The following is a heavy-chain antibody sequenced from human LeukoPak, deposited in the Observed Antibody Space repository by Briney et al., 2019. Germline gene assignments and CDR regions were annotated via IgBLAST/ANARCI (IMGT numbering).Heavy chain of an antibody. CDR1: GGSISSSSYY. CDR2: IYYSGST. V-gene: IGHV4-39*01. Sequence: SETLSLTCTVSGGSISSSSYYWGWIRQPPGKGLEWIGSIYYSGSTYYSPSPKSRVTISVDTSKNQFSLKLSSVTAADTAVYYCARPDGELDAFDIWGQGTMVTVSS. D-gene: IGHD3-10*01. J-gene: IGHJ3*02. CDR3: ARPDGELDAFDI.